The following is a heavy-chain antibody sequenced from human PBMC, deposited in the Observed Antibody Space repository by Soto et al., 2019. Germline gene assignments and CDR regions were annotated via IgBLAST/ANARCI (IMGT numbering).Heavy chain of an antibody. D-gene: IGHD3-22*01. Sequence: GASVKVSCKASGYTFTSYGISWVRQAPGQGLEWMGWISAYNGNTNYAQKLQGRVTMTTDTSTSTAYMGLRSLRSDDTAVYYCARDGITYYYDSSGYWFDPWGQGTLVTVSS. J-gene: IGHJ5*02. CDR1: GYTFTSYG. CDR2: ISAYNGNT. CDR3: ARDGITYYYDSSGYWFDP. V-gene: IGHV1-18*01.